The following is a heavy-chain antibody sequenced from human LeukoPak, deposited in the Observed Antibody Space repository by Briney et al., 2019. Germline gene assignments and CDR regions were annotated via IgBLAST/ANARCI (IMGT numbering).Heavy chain of an antibody. J-gene: IGHJ4*02. D-gene: IGHD3-22*01. CDR1: GFTFNSYA. CDR3: TRVMWDSSGYPIDY. Sequence: GGSLRLSCAASGFTFNSYAMSWVRQAPGKGLEWVSATSGNGGRTYYADSVKGRFTTSRDNSKNTLNLQMHRLRVEDTAVYYCTRVMWDSSGYPIDYWGQGSLVTVSS. CDR2: TSGNGGRT. V-gene: IGHV3-23*01.